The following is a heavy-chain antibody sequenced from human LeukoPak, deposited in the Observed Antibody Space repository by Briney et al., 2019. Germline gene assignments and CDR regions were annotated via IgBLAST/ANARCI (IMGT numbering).Heavy chain of an antibody. CDR3: ASDYGDYLEYFQH. CDR1: GYLYTTYW. J-gene: IGHJ1*01. CDR2: IYPGDSDT. D-gene: IGHD4-17*01. Sequence: GESLKISCEGSGYLYTTYWIGWVRQLPGKGLEWMGSIYPGDSDTTYNPSFQGQVTISVDKSISTAYLQWSSLKASDTAMYYCASDYGDYLEYFQHWGQGTLVTVSS. V-gene: IGHV5-51*01.